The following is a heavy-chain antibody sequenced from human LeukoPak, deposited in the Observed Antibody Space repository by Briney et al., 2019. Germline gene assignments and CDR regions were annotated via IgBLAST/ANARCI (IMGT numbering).Heavy chain of an antibody. J-gene: IGHJ4*02. CDR1: GFTFDDYA. Sequence: GRSLRLSCAASGFTFDDYAMHWVRQAPGKGLEWLSGLTWNSAGIAYADSVRGRFTISRDNAKNSLYLQMNSLRPEDTAFCYCARLLNYGLDYWGQGTLVTVS. D-gene: IGHD3-10*01. CDR3: ARLLNYGLDY. V-gene: IGHV3-9*01. CDR2: LTWNSAGI.